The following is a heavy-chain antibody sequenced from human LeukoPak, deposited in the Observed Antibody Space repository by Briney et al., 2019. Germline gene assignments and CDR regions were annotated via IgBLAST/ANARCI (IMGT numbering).Heavy chain of an antibody. Sequence: HPGGSLRLSCAASEFTFSNYNMNWVRQAPGKGLEWVAVISYDGSNKYYADSVKGRFTISRDNSKNTLYLQMNSLRAEDTAVYYCAKEPHGYDSSGYYFGYWGQGTLVTVSS. J-gene: IGHJ4*02. V-gene: IGHV3-30*18. CDR2: ISYDGSNK. CDR3: AKEPHGYDSSGYYFGY. CDR1: EFTFSNYN. D-gene: IGHD3-22*01.